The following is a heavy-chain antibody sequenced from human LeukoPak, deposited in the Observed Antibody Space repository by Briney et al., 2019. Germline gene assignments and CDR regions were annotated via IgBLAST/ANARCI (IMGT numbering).Heavy chain of an antibody. CDR3: AREPPSYDILTGYYPGPLDH. D-gene: IGHD3-9*01. V-gene: IGHV4-59*01. Sequence: KPSETLSLTCTVSGGSISSYYWSWIRQPPGKGLEWIGYIYYSGNTNYNPSLKSRVTISVDTSKNQFSLKLSSVTAADTAVYYCAREPPSYDILTGYYPGPLDHWGQGTLVTVSS. CDR2: IYYSGNT. CDR1: GGSISSYY. J-gene: IGHJ4*02.